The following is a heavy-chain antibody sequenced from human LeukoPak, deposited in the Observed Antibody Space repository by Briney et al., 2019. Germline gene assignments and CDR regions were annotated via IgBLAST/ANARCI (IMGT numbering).Heavy chain of an antibody. V-gene: IGHV3-48*01. CDR1: GFTFSSYS. J-gene: IGHJ4*02. Sequence: PGGSLRLSCAASGFTFSSYSMNWVRQAPGKGLEWVSYISSSSSTIYYADSVKGRFTISRDNAKNSLYLQMNSLRAEDTAVYYCATLELQPLDYWGQGTLVTVSS. CDR2: ISSSSSTI. CDR3: ATLELQPLDY. D-gene: IGHD1-7*01.